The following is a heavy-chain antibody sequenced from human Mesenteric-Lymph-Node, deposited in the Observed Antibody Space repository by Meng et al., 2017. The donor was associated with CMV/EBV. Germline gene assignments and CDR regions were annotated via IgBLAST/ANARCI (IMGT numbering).Heavy chain of an antibody. CDR2: IYHSGST. D-gene: IGHD3-3*01. V-gene: IGHV4-38-2*02. J-gene: IGHJ4*02. CDR3: ARVGYYDFWSGFYSFDY. CDR1: GFSISSGYY. Sequence: GSLRLSCTVSGFSISSGYYWGWIRQPPGKGLEWIGSIYHSGSTYYNPSLKNRVTISVDTSKNQFSLKLSSVTAADTAVYYCARVGYYDFWSGFYSFDYWGQETLVTSPQ.